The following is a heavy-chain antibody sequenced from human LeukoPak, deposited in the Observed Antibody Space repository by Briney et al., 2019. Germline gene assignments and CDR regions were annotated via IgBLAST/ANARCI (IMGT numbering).Heavy chain of an antibody. V-gene: IGHV3-33*06. D-gene: IGHD3-10*01. CDR3: MKGADYYGSGSYNNWFDS. Sequence: GRSLRLSCAASGFTFRSFGMHWVRLAPGKGLEWVASIWHDGKKTYYTDSVKGRFTISRDNSKNTLYLQLNTLRVEDMAVYYCMKGADYYGSGSYNNWFDSWGQGTLVTVAS. CDR2: IWHDGKKT. J-gene: IGHJ5*01. CDR1: GFTFRSFG.